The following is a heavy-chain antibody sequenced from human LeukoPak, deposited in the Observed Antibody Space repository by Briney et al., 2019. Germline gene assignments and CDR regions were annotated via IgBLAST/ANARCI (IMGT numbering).Heavy chain of an antibody. CDR1: GFTFSSYW. Sequence: GGSLRLSCAASGFTFSSYWMSWVRQAPGKGLEWVAFIRYDGSNKYYADSVKGRFTISRDNSKNTLYLQMNSLRAEDTAVYYCAKDGAWIQPNYYYYYMDVWGKGTTVTVSS. D-gene: IGHD5-18*01. CDR3: AKDGAWIQPNYYYYYMDV. V-gene: IGHV3-30*02. J-gene: IGHJ6*03. CDR2: IRYDGSNK.